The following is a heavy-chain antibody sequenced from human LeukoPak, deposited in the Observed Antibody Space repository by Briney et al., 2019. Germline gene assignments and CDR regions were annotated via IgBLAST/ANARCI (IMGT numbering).Heavy chain of an antibody. V-gene: IGHV3-21*01. Sequence: GGSLRLSCGASGFIFSDYSMNWVRQTPGKRLEWVSSIDSTSTYVYYVDSVKGRFTVSRDNAKRSLYLQMNSLSAEDTAIYYCARNFDYYGSGTYNDWWGQGTLVTVSS. J-gene: IGHJ4*02. CDR1: GFIFSDYS. D-gene: IGHD3-10*01. CDR2: IDSTSTYV. CDR3: ARNFDYYGSGTYNDW.